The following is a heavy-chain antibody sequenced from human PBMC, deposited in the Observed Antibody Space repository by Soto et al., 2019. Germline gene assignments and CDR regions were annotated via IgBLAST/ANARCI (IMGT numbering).Heavy chain of an antibody. CDR3: ARLRYYYGSGSPNWFDP. CDR2: MNPNSGNT. V-gene: IGHV1-8*01. Sequence: ASVKVSCKASGYTFTSYDINWVRQATGQGLEWMGWMNPNSGNTGYAQKFQGRVTMTRNTSISTAYMELSSLRSEDTAVYYCARLRYYYGSGSPNWFDPWGQGTLVTVSS. J-gene: IGHJ5*02. CDR1: GYTFTSYD. D-gene: IGHD3-10*01.